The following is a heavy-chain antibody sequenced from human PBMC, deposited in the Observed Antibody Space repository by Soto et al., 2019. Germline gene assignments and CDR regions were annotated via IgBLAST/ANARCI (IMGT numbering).Heavy chain of an antibody. CDR3: ARDTTYYYDSGGIAGFAS. CDR1: GGTFSSYA. CDR2: IIPIFGTA. J-gene: IGHJ4*02. V-gene: IGHV1-69*13. Sequence: SVKVSCKASGGTFSSYAISWVRQAPGQGLEWMGGIIPIFGTANYAQKFQGRVTITADESTSTAYMELSSLRSEDTAVYYCARDTTYYYDSGGIAGFASWGQGPLVTVSS. D-gene: IGHD3-22*01.